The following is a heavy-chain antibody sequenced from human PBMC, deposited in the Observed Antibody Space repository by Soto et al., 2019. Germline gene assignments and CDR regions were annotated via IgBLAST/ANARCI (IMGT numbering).Heavy chain of an antibody. CDR2: IDEYGSTI. D-gene: IGHD3-10*01. CDR1: GFTFSSYW. J-gene: IGHJ4*02. Sequence: EVQLVESGGGLVQPGGSLRLSCAASGFTFSSYWMHWVRQVPGKGLLWVSRIDEYGSTINYADSVKGRFTISRDNARNTLYLEMNSLRAEDTALYYCTRDIGGKGAYWGPGTLFTVSS. V-gene: IGHV3-74*01. CDR3: TRDIGGKGAY.